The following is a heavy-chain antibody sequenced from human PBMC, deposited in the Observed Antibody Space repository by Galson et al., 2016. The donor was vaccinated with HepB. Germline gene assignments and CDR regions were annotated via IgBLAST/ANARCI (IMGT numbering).Heavy chain of an antibody. J-gene: IGHJ4*02. Sequence: SLRLSCAASGFNFGDYYMSWIRQAPGKGLEWLTYISSSGSTIHYADSVKGRFTISRDNAKNSLYLQMSSLRAEDTAVYYCAKDGRWVSGPLVYWSQGTLVTVSS. D-gene: IGHD2-21*01. CDR2: ISSSGSTI. CDR1: GFNFGDYY. V-gene: IGHV3-11*04. CDR3: AKDGRWVSGPLVY.